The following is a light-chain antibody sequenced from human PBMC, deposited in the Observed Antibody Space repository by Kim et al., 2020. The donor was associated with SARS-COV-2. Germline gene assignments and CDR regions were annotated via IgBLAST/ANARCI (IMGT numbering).Light chain of an antibody. CDR2: YDS. CDR3: QVWDSRSDHPV. Sequence: SYELTQPPSVSVAPGKTARITCGGNNIGSKSVHWYQQKPGQAPVLVIYYDSDRPSGIPERFSGSNSGNTATLTISRVEAGEEADYYCQVWDSRSDHPVFG. V-gene: IGLV3-21*04. J-gene: IGLJ3*02. CDR1: NIGSKS.